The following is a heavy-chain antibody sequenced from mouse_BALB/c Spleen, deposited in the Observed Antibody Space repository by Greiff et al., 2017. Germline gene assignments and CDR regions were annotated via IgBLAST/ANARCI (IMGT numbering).Heavy chain of an antibody. V-gene: IGHV1-55*01. CDR1: GYNFTSYW. CDR3: AYGNWFAY. D-gene: IGHD2-1*01. J-gene: IGHJ3*01. CDR2: IYPGSGST. Sequence: VQLQQPGAELVKPGTSVKLSCKASGYNFTSYWINWVKLRPGQGLEWIGDIYPGSGSTNYNEKFKSKATLTVDTSSSTAYMQLSSLASEDSALYYCAYGNWFAYWGQGTLVTVSA.